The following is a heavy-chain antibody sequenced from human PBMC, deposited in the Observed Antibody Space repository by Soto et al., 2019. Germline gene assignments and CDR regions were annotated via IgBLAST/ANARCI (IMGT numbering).Heavy chain of an antibody. D-gene: IGHD2-21*01. Sequence: GESLKISFKGSGYSFSSYWIGWVRQMPGKALEWMGIIYPGDSDTRYSPSFQGQVTISADKSISTAYLQWSSLNASDTAMYYCARTCGPGAEYFQHWGQGTLVTVSS. V-gene: IGHV5-51*01. J-gene: IGHJ1*01. CDR2: IYPGDSDT. CDR3: ARTCGPGAEYFQH. CDR1: GYSFSSYW.